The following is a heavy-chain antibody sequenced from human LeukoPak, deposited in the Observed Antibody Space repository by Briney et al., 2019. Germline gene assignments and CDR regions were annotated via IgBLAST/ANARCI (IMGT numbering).Heavy chain of an antibody. CDR3: AKDVEGTHFDY. CDR2: ISYHGRDT. Sequence: QSGGSLRLSCAASGVTFSSFAMHWVRQAPGKGLEWVAVISYHGRDTYYADSVKGRFTISRDNSKNTLYLQLNSLGAEDTAVYYCAKDVEGTHFDYWGQGTLVTVSS. CDR1: GVTFSSFA. V-gene: IGHV3-30*04. J-gene: IGHJ4*02.